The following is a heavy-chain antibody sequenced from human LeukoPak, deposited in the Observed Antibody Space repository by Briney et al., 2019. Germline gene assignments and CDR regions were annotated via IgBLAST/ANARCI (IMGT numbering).Heavy chain of an antibody. CDR2: IYHSGST. CDR1: GYSISSGYY. CDR3: ARGRNYYDSSRYYYEGDAFDI. Sequence: SETLSLTCTVSGYSISSGYYWGWIRQPPGKGLEWIGSIYHSGSTYYNPSLKSRVTMSVDTSKNQFSLKLSSVTAADTAVYYCARGRNYYDSSRYYYEGDAFDIWGQGTMVTVSS. J-gene: IGHJ3*02. V-gene: IGHV4-38-2*02. D-gene: IGHD3-22*01.